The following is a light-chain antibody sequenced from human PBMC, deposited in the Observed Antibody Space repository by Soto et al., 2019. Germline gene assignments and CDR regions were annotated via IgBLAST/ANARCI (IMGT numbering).Light chain of an antibody. Sequence: DIVLTQSPGTLSLSPGGRATLSCRASQLVVTDYLHWYQQKPGQAPRLLIYGASRRATGIPDRFSGGQSGTDFTLTVSRLEPEDFAVYFCQHYGSSPYTFGQGTKVDIK. V-gene: IGKV3-20*01. CDR1: QLVVTDY. CDR2: GAS. CDR3: QHYGSSPYT. J-gene: IGKJ2*01.